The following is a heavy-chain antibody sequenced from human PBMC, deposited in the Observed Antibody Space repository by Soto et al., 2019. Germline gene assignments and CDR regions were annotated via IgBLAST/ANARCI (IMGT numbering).Heavy chain of an antibody. CDR3: ARGRGIGFSSTWNIYWYYNMDV. CDR1: GGTFSDYA. Sequence: QVQLVQSGAEVRKSGSSVKVSCKAAGGTFSDYALSWVRQAPGQGLEWMGGIIPMFATTNYAQKFQGRVSFTADDSATTAHMGLSSLKSEDTAVYYCARGRGIGFSSTWNIYWYYNMDVWGQGTTGTVSS. CDR2: IIPMFATT. D-gene: IGHD6-13*01. V-gene: IGHV1-69*01. J-gene: IGHJ6*02.